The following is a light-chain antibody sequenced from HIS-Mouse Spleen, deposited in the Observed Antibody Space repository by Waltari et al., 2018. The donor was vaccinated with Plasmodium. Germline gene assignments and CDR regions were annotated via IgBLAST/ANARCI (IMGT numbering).Light chain of an antibody. V-gene: IGKV3-15*01. CDR2: GAS. Sequence: EIVMTQSPATLSVSPGERATLSCRASQSVSSNLAWYQQKPGQAPRLLIYGASTRATGIPARFSGSGSGTEFTLTICSLQSEDFSVYYCQKYKNWSITFGPGTKVDIK. CDR3: QKYKNWSIT. CDR1: QSVSSN. J-gene: IGKJ3*01.